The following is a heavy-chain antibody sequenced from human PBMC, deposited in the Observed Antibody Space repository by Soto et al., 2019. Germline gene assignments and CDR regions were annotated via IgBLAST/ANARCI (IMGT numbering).Heavy chain of an antibody. J-gene: IGHJ1*01. V-gene: IGHV4-59*08. CDR3: ARLGAFYQAMDS. CDR1: DGSLSPNY. Sequence: QVQLQESGPALVKPSETLSLTCTVSDGSLSPNYWSWIRQPPGKGLEWIGYINYAGTTTYNPSLQSRVVISLDTSKNEVSRKLPSVTAADTAVYFCARLGAFYQAMDSWGQGTLVTFSS. D-gene: IGHD2-2*01. CDR2: INYAGTT.